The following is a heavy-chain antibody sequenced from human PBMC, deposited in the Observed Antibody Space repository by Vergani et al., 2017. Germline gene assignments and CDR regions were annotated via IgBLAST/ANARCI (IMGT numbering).Heavy chain of an antibody. CDR3: ASPYCISTSCSLFDY. V-gene: IGHV3-21*01. J-gene: IGHJ4*02. D-gene: IGHD2-2*01. CDR1: GFTFSSYS. CDR2: ISSSSSYI. Sequence: EVQLVESGGGLVKPGGSLRLSCAASGFTFSSYSMNWVRQAPGKGLEWVSSISSSSSYIYYADSVKGRFTISRDNAKNSLYLQMNSLRAEDTAVYYCASPYCISTSCSLFDYWGQGTLVTVSS.